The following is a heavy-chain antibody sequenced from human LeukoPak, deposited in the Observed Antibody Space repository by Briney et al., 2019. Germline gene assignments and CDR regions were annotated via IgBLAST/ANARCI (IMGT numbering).Heavy chain of an antibody. D-gene: IGHD3-3*01. J-gene: IGHJ6*02. CDR3: ARDLSGRITIFGVVIPSYYYYYGMDV. V-gene: IGHV1-18*01. CDR2: ISAYNGNT. Sequence: ASVKVSCKASGYTFTSYGISWVRQAPGQGLEWMGWISAYNGNTSYAQKLQGRVTMTTDTSTSTAYMELRSLRSDDTAVYYCARDLSGRITIFGVVIPSYYYYYGMDVWGQGTTVTVSS. CDR1: GYTFTSYG.